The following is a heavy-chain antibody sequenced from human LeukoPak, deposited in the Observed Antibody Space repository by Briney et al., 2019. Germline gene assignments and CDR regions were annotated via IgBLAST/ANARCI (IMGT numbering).Heavy chain of an antibody. CDR2: IKQDGSEK. V-gene: IGHV3-7*01. Sequence: GGSLRLSCAASGFTFSSYWMSWVRQARGKGLEWVANIKQDGSEKYYVDSVKGRFTISRDNAKNSLNLQMNSLRAEDTAVYYCAREVIQYSSGWYFSDYWGQGTLVTVSS. CDR1: GFTFSSYW. J-gene: IGHJ4*02. D-gene: IGHD6-19*01. CDR3: AREVIQYSSGWYFSDY.